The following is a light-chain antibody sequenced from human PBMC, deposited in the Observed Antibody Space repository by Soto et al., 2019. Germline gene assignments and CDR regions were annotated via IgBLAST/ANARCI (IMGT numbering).Light chain of an antibody. V-gene: IGKV3-20*01. CDR3: QQYGNSPS. CDR2: GAT. CDR1: QRVSGSS. J-gene: IGKJ2*01. Sequence: VLTQSPGTLSLSPGDRATLSCRSSQRVSGSSLAWYHQKPGQAPRVLFYGATTRATGVPDRFSGNGSGADFTLTISRLEPGDFGVYHCQQYGNSPSFGPGTKLEIK.